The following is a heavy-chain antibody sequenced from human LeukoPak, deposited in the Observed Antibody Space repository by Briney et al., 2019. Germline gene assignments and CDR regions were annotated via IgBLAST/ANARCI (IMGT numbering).Heavy chain of an antibody. D-gene: IGHD5-18*01. V-gene: IGHV3-30*18. Sequence: PGGSLRLSCAASGFTFSSHGMHWVRQAPGKGLEWVAVISYDGSNKYNADSVKGRFTISRDNSKNTLYLQMNSLRAEDTAVYYCAKDSGGYTYVFDYWGQGTLVTVSS. CDR2: ISYDGSNK. CDR1: GFTFSSHG. CDR3: AKDSGGYTYVFDY. J-gene: IGHJ4*02.